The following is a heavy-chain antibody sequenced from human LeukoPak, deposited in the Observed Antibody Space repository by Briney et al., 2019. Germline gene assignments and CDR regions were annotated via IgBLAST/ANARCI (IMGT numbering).Heavy chain of an antibody. D-gene: IGHD6-13*01. CDR1: GGSFSGYY. J-gene: IGHJ5*02. V-gene: IGHV4-34*01. CDR2: INHSGST. Sequence: SETLSLTCAVYGGSFSGYYWSWICQSPGKGLEWIGEINHSGSTNYNPSLKSRVTISVDTSKNQFSLKLSSVTAADTAVYYCARGKAAAGNSLWFDPWGQGTLVTVSS. CDR3: ARGKAAAGNSLWFDP.